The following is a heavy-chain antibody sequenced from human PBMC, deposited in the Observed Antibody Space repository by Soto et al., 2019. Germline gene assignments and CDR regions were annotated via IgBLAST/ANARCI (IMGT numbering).Heavy chain of an antibody. CDR1: GFTLSRYA. CDR2: ISYDGTNK. J-gene: IGHJ6*02. CDR3: ARVGTEEYDFWGRGMDV. D-gene: IGHD3-3*01. Sequence: QVQLVESGGGVVQPGRSLRLSCVASGFTLSRYAMHWVRQAPGKGLEWVAVISYDGTNKYYADSVKGRFTFSSDNSKNTLYLQMNSLKPEVTAAYFCARVGTEEYDFWGRGMDVWGQGTTVTVSS. V-gene: IGHV3-30-3*01.